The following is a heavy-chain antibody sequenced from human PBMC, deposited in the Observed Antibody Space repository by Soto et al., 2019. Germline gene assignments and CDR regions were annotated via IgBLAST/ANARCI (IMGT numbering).Heavy chain of an antibody. D-gene: IGHD3-3*01. CDR1: GFSLSTSGVG. V-gene: IGHV2-5*02. Sequence: SGPTLVNPTQTLTLTCTFSGFSLSTSGVGVGWIRQPPGKALEWLALIYWDDDKRYSPSLKSRLTITKDTSKNQVVLTVTNMDPVDTATYYCAHSGRITIFGVVESRDFDYWGQGALVTVSS. CDR2: IYWDDDK. J-gene: IGHJ4*02. CDR3: AHSGRITIFGVVESRDFDY.